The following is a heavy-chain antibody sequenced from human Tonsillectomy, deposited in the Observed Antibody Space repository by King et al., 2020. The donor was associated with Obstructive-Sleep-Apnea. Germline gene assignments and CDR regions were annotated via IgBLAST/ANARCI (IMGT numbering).Heavy chain of an antibody. Sequence: VQLVESGGGLVKPGGSLRLSCAASGFTFSDYYMSWIRQAPGKGLECVSYISGSSSYTHYADSVKGRFTISRDNAKNSLFLQMNSLSGEDTAVYYCATTWASGHGYGMDVCGQEATVTVSS. J-gene: IGHJ6*02. D-gene: IGHD3-3*01. CDR3: ATTWASGHGYGMDV. CDR2: ISGSSSYT. V-gene: IGHV3-11*05. CDR1: GFTFSDYY.